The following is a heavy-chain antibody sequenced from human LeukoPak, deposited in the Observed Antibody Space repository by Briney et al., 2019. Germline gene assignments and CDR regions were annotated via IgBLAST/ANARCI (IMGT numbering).Heavy chain of an antibody. CDR2: INARGDT. CDR1: GWSFNDYY. J-gene: IGHJ5*02. V-gene: IGHV4-34*01. D-gene: IGHD2-2*01. CDR3: ARGQVPAARGYNWFDP. Sequence: SETLSLTCAVYGWSFNDYYWNWIRQPPGKGLEWIGEINARGDTNFTPSLKSRVTISVDTSKSQFSLRLTSMIAADTAVYYCARGQVPAARGYNWFDPWGQGTLVTVSS.